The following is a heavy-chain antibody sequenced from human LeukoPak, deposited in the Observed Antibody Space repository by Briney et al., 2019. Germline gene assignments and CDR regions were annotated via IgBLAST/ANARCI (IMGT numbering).Heavy chain of an antibody. J-gene: IGHJ4*02. V-gene: IGHV3-74*01. CDR2: INIDGSNT. CDR1: GFPFSSYW. Sequence: GGSLRLSCAASGFPFSSYWMHWVRQAPGKGLVWVSRINIDGSNTNYADSVKGRFTIPRDNAKDTLYLQMDSLRAEDTAVYYCARSLGGAYDYWGQGTLVTVSS. CDR3: ARSLGGAYDY. D-gene: IGHD1-26*01.